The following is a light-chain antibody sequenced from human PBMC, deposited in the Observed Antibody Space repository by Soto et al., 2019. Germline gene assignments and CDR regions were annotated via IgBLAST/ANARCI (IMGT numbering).Light chain of an antibody. J-gene: IGKJ5*01. CDR2: GAS. CDR3: QQYNNWPLIT. Sequence: DIQRTESPSALSAAVGDRVTITCLASQSITIYLNWYQQKRGEAPNLLIFGASTLQSGVPSRFSGTGSGTDFTLTISSLQSEDFAVYYCQQYNNWPLITFGQGTRLEI. CDR1: QSITIY. V-gene: IGKV1-39*01.